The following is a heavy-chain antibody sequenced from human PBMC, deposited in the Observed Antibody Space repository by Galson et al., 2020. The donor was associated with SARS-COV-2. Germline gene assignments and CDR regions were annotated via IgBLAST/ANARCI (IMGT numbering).Heavy chain of an antibody. CDR2: FDPEDGET. J-gene: IGHJ4*02. D-gene: IGHD2-21*01. Sequence: ASVKVSCKVSGYTLTELSMHWVRQAPGKGLEWMGGFDPEDGETIYAQKFQGRVNMTEDTSTDTAYMELSSLRSEDTAVYYCATAWAYCGGDCLRNFDYWGQGTLVTVSS. V-gene: IGHV1-24*01. CDR3: ATAWAYCGGDCLRNFDY. CDR1: GYTLTELS.